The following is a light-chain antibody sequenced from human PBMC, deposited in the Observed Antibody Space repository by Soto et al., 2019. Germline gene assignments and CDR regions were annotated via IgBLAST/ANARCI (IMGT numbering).Light chain of an antibody. CDR2: DVS. CDR3: SSYTSGSTYV. CDR1: SSDVGGYNY. J-gene: IGLJ1*01. Sequence: QSALPQPSSVSGSPGQSITLSCPGTSSDVGGYNYVSWYQQHPGKAPKLMIYDVSNRPSGVSNRFSGSKSGNTASLTISGLQAEDEADYYCSSYTSGSTYVFGTGTKVTVL. V-gene: IGLV2-14*01.